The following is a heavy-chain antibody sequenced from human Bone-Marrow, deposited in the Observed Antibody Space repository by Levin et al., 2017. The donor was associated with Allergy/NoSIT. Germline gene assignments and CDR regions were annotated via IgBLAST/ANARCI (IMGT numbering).Heavy chain of an antibody. J-gene: IGHJ4*02. Sequence: GESLKISCTVSGFTFGDYAMNWFRQAPGKGLEWVGFSRSKAYGGTTEYAASVKGRFTISRDDSKSIAYLQMNSLKTEDTAVYYCARGHYGMWGQGTLVTVSS. CDR2: SRSKAYGGTT. CDR1: GFTFGDYA. V-gene: IGHV3-49*03. D-gene: IGHD3-10*01. CDR3: ARGHYGM.